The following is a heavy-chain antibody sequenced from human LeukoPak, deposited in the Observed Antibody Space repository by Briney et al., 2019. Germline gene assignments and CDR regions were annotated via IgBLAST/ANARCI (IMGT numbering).Heavy chain of an antibody. J-gene: IGHJ3*02. CDR1: GFTFSNYW. CDR2: ISSDASST. CDR3: AREFEGQEAGAYGSGSYDVFDI. D-gene: IGHD3-10*01. V-gene: IGHV3-74*01. Sequence: PGGSLRLFCAASGFTFSNYWMHWVRRAPGKGLVWVSRISSDASSTSYADSVKGRFTISRDNAKNTLYLRMNSLRAEVTAVYYCAREFEGQEAGAYGSGSYDVFDIWGQGTMVTVSS.